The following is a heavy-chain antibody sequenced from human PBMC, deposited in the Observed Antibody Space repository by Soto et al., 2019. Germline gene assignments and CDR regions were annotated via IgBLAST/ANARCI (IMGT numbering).Heavy chain of an antibody. CDR1: GGSFSGYF. D-gene: IGHD3-16*02. V-gene: IGHV4-34*01. CDR2: TNHSGST. CDR3: ARGRLHLGELSFNYFDF. J-gene: IGHJ4*02. Sequence: QVQLRQWGAGLLKSSETLSLTCAVYGGSFSGYFWSWIRQSPGKGLEWIGETNHSGSTKYNPSLKSRVTISVDTSKNQFSLKLSSVTAADTAVYYCARGRLHLGELSFNYFDFWGQGTLVTVSS.